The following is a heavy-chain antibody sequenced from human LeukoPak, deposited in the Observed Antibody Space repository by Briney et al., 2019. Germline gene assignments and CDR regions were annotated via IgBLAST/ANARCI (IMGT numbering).Heavy chain of an antibody. CDR2: ISRSSSYI. CDR1: GFTFSSYS. J-gene: IGHJ4*02. CDR3: VRTVAAGAGDHYFDS. V-gene: IGHV3-21*01. Sequence: GGSLRLSCAASGFTFSSYSMNWVRQAPGKGLEWVSSISRSSSYIYYADSVRGRFTISRDNAKNSLYLQMNSLRAEDTAVYYCVRTVAAGAGDHYFDSWGQGTLVTVSS. D-gene: IGHD6-13*01.